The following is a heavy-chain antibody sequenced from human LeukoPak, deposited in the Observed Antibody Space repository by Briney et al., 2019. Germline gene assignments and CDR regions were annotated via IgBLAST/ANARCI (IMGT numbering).Heavy chain of an antibody. J-gene: IGHJ6*03. CDR2: IDDRGTT. CDR1: GGSISSGTYY. V-gene: IGHV4-30-2*01. CDR3: ARGDRYYFYYSYVDV. Sequence: SETLSLTCTVSGGSISSGTYYWSWIRQPPEKGLEWIGYIDDRGTTHYNPSLKSRVTISVDRSKNQFSLNLSFMTAADTAVYYCARGDRYYFYYSYVDVWGKGTTVTVS.